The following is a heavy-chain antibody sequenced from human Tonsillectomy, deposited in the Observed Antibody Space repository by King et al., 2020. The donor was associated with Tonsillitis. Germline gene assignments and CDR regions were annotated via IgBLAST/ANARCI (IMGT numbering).Heavy chain of an antibody. Sequence: VQLVESGGGVVQPGRSLRLSCAASGFTFSSYGMHWVRQAPGKGLEWVAVISYDGSNKYYADSVKGRFTISRDNSKNTLYLQMNSLRAEDTAVYYGAKDTEVRPYYYYYGMDVWGQGTTVTVSS. V-gene: IGHV3-30*18. J-gene: IGHJ6*02. D-gene: IGHD3-10*01. CDR3: AKDTEVRPYYYYYGMDV. CDR2: ISYDGSNK. CDR1: GFTFSSYG.